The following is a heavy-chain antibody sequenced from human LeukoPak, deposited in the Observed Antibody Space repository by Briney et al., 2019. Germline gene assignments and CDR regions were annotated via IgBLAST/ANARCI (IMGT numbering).Heavy chain of an antibody. V-gene: IGHV4-31*03. J-gene: IGHJ3*02. Sequence: SETLSLTCTVSGGSISSGGYYWSWIRQHPGKGLEWIGYIYYSGSTYYNPSLKSRVTISVDTSKNQFSLKLSSVTAADTAVYYCAGRRRVYAFDTWGQGTMVTVSS. CDR2: IYYSGST. D-gene: IGHD1-1*01. CDR3: AGRRRVYAFDT. CDR1: GGSISSGGYY.